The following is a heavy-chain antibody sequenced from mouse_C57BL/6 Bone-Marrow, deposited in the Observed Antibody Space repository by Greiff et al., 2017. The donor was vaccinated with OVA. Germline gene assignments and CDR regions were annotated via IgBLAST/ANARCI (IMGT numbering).Heavy chain of an antibody. J-gene: IGHJ4*01. CDR2: INPNNGGT. Sequence: VQLQQSGPELVKPGASVKISCKASGYTFTDYYMNWVKQSHGKSLEWIGDINPNNGGTSYNQKFKGKATLTVAKSSSTAYIELRSLPSDASAVSYCARTSSLYYFAMACWGQGPSVPVSS. D-gene: IGHD1-1*01. CDR1: GYTFTDYY. V-gene: IGHV1-26*01. CDR3: ARTSSLYYFAMAC.